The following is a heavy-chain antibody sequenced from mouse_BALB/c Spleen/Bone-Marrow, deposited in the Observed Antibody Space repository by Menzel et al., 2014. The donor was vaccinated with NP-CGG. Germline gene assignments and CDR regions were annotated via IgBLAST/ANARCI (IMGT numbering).Heavy chain of an antibody. V-gene: IGHV1-84*02. CDR1: GYTFTDYY. CDR3: ARPPYYYGSSYYWYFDV. J-gene: IGHJ1*01. Sequence: QVQLQQSGPELVKPGASVKISCKASGYTFTDYYISWVKQKPGQGLEWIGWIYPGGGNTKYNEKFKGKATLTVDTSSSTAYMQLSSLTSEDTAVYFCARPPYYYGSSYYWYFDVWGAGTTVTVSS. CDR2: IYPGGGNT. D-gene: IGHD1-1*01.